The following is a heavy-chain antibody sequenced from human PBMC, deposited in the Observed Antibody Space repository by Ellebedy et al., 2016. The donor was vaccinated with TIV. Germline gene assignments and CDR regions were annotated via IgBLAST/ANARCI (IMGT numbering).Heavy chain of an antibody. CDR2: IKQDGSEK. CDR1: GFTFSNYW. J-gene: IGHJ4*02. Sequence: GESLKISCATSGFTFSNYWMTWVRQAPGKGLEWVANIKQDGSEKYCVDSVKGRFSISRDNAKNSLYLQMNSLTDEDTAVYYCARDQWRGRAYYFDSWGQGTLVTVSS. V-gene: IGHV3-7*01. CDR3: ARDQWRGRAYYFDS. D-gene: IGHD3-10*01.